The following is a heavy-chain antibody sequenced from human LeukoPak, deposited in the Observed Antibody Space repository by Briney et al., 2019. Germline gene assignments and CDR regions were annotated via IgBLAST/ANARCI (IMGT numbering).Heavy chain of an antibody. CDR2: ISTSSSII. CDR3: ARKGIGNWGSDY. J-gene: IGHJ4*02. Sequence: GGSLRLSCAASGFTFSSYRMNWVRQAPGKGLEWASHISTSSSIIYYADSVEGRFTISGDNAKNSLYLQMNSLRDEDTAVYYCARKGIGNWGSDYWGQGTLVTVSS. CDR1: GFTFSSYR. V-gene: IGHV3-48*02. D-gene: IGHD7-27*01.